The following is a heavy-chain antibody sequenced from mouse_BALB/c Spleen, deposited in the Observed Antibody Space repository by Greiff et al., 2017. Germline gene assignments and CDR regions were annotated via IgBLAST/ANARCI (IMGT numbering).Heavy chain of an antibody. D-gene: IGHD1-1*01. Sequence: QVQLKESGPGLVAPSQSLSITCTVSGFSLTSYGVHWVRQPPGKGLEWLGVIWAGGSTNYNSALMSRLSISKDNSKSQVFLKMNSLQTDDTAMYYCARDTLITTVVATGDYFDYWGQGTTLTVSS. CDR1: GFSLTSYG. CDR3: ARDTLITTVVATGDYFDY. V-gene: IGHV2-9*02. CDR2: IWAGGST. J-gene: IGHJ2*01.